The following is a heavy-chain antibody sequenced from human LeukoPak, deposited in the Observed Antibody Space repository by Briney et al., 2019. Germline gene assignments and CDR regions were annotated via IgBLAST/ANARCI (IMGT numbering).Heavy chain of an antibody. D-gene: IGHD6-13*01. Sequence: PGVSLRLSCAASGFTFSNYAMSWVCQAPGKGLEWVSGISGSGSSPYYADSVRGRFTISRDNSKNTLYLQMNSLRGEDTAVYYCAKVSQWGNSRWYEGDWGQGTLVTVSS. CDR1: GFTFSNYA. V-gene: IGHV3-23*01. CDR3: AKVSQWGNSRWYEGD. CDR2: ISGSGSSP. J-gene: IGHJ4*02.